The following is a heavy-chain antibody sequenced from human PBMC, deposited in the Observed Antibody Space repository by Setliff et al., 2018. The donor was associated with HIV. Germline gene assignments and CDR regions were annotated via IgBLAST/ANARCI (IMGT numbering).Heavy chain of an antibody. Sequence: PGGSLRLSCAASGFAFNNAWMNWVRQAPGKGLEWVAFIRYDGSNKYYADSVKGRFTIARDDTKNTVSLQMTNLEPGDTAMYYCAKGGYGDAYYVAGYWGQGTKVTVSS. CDR1: GFAFNNAW. J-gene: IGHJ4*02. CDR2: IRYDGSNK. CDR3: AKGGYGDAYYVAGY. D-gene: IGHD5-18*01. V-gene: IGHV3-30*02.